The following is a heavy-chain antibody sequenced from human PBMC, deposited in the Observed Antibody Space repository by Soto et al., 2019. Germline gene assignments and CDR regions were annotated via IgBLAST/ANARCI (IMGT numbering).Heavy chain of an antibody. CDR3: ARDGYFFESGTFYVEYFQN. D-gene: IGHD2-15*01. J-gene: IGHJ1*01. CDR2: ISGNGEST. V-gene: IGHV3-23*04. Sequence: EVQLVESGGDLLKPGGSLRLSCTTSGFKFSDAWMSWVRQVPGKGLEWVSAISGNGESTFYADSVKGRFTISRDNSKSTLFLQLFGLRAEDTAVYYCARDGYFFESGTFYVEYFQNWGQGTLVTVSS. CDR1: GFKFSDAW.